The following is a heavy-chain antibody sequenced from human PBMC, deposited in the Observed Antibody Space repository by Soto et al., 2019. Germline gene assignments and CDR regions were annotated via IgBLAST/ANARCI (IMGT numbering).Heavy chain of an antibody. J-gene: IGHJ5*02. CDR3: ARKPYYYGSGSYPSGFDP. CDR2: ISAYNGNT. CDR1: GYTFTSYG. V-gene: IGHV1-18*01. Sequence: QVQLVQSGAEVKKPGASVKVSCKASGYTFTSYGISWVRQAPGQGLEWMGWISAYNGNTNYAQKLQGRVTMTTDTSPSTAYMELRGLRSDDTAMYYCARKPYYYGSGSYPSGFDPWGQGTLVTVSS. D-gene: IGHD3-10*01.